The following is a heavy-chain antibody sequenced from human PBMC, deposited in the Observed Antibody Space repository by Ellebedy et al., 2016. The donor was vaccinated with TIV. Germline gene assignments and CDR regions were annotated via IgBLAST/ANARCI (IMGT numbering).Heavy chain of an antibody. V-gene: IGHV3-15*01. CDR1: GFTFTNAF. CDR3: ATITNWLQQRTFDY. Sequence: PGGSLRLSCAASGFTFTNAFMSWVRQAPGKGLEWVARIRNKTHGGTADYPAPVKGRFTISRDDSNNTLSLQMDSLKTEDTAVYYCATITNWLQQRTFDYWGQGTLVTVSS. CDR2: IRNKTHGGTA. J-gene: IGHJ4*02. D-gene: IGHD5-24*01.